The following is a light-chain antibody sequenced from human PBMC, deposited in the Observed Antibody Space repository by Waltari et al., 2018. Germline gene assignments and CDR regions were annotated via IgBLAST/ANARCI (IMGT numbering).Light chain of an antibody. J-gene: IGLJ2*01. Sequence: QSALTQPASVSGSPGQSITISCTGTISDIGAYNHVSWYQQYPGQAPKLLIFDVSDRPPGGFDRFSGSKSGNTASLTSSGLQAEDEADYYCSSFTTSSSWIFGGGTKLTVL. CDR2: DVS. CDR1: ISDIGAYNH. V-gene: IGLV2-14*03. CDR3: SSFTTSSSWI.